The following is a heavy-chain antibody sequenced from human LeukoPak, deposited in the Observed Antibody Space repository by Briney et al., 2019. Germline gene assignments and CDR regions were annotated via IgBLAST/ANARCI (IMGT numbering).Heavy chain of an antibody. CDR3: AKGDYDFWSGYFDY. CDR2: IWYDGSNK. Sequence: GGSLRLSCAASGFTFSSYGMHWVRQAPGKGLEWVAVIWYDGSNKYYADSVKGRFTISRDNSKSTLYLQMNSLRAEDTAVYYCAKGDYDFWSGYFDYWGQGTLVTVSS. CDR1: GFTFSSYG. J-gene: IGHJ4*02. V-gene: IGHV3-33*06. D-gene: IGHD3-3*01.